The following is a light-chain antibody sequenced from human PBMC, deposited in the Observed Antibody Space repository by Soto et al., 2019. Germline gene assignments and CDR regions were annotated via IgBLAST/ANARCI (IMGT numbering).Light chain of an antibody. Sequence: DIQMTQSPSSLSASVGDRVTITCRASQDLSNYLAWYQQKPGKVPKLLIYAASTLHSGVPSRFSGSGSGTDFTLTISGLQPEDVANYYGHNYNGAPWTFGQGTKVEIE. CDR1: QDLSNY. CDR3: HNYNGAPWT. J-gene: IGKJ1*01. CDR2: AAS. V-gene: IGKV1-27*01.